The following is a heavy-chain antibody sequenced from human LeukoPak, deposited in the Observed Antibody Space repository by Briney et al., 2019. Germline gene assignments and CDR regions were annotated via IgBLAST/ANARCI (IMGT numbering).Heavy chain of an antibody. CDR2: IYSGGST. CDR3: ARDTYYDSSGWGTRATDY. V-gene: IGHV3-66*01. J-gene: IGHJ4*02. Sequence: GGSLRPSCAASGFTVSSNYMSWVRQAPGKGLEWVSVIYSGGSTYYADSVKGRFTISRDNSKNTLYLQMNSLRAEDTAVYYCARDTYYDSSGWGTRATDYWGQGTLVTVSS. D-gene: IGHD3-22*01. CDR1: GFTVSSNY.